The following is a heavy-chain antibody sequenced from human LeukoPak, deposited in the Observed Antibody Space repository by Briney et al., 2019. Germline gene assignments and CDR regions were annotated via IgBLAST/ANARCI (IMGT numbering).Heavy chain of an antibody. J-gene: IGHJ4*02. CDR2: INPNSGGT. V-gene: IGHV1-2*02. D-gene: IGHD5-24*01. Sequence: RASVKVSCKASGYTFTDYYMHWVRQAPGQGLEWMGWINPNSGGTNFAQKFQGRVAMTRDTSISTAYLELGSLRSDDTAVYFCARARWQPGSYFDSWGQGTLVTVSA. CDR1: GYTFTDYY. CDR3: ARARWQPGSYFDS.